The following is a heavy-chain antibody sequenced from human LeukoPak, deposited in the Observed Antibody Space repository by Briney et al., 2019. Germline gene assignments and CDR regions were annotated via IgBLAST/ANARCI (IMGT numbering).Heavy chain of an antibody. V-gene: IGHV3-48*03. D-gene: IGHD3-10*02. Sequence: GGSLRLSCAVSGFTLTTYAMSWVRQAPGKGLEWVSYISSSGSTIYYADSVKGRFTISRDNAKNSLYLQMNSLRAEDTAVYYCAELGITMIGGVWGKGTTVTISS. CDR1: GFTLTTYA. CDR3: AELGITMIGGV. CDR2: ISSSGSTI. J-gene: IGHJ6*04.